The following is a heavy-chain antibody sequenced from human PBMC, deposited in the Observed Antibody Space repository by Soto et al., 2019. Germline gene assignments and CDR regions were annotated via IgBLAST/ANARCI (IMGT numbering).Heavy chain of an antibody. D-gene: IGHD4-17*01. CDR1: GGSMSSGGYY. CDR2: IYYSGST. CDR3: ARDKIYGDYMFSSGGYYFDY. J-gene: IGHJ4*02. Sequence: QVQLQESGPGLVKPSQTLSLTCTVSGGSMSSGGYYWSWISQNPGKGLEWIGYIYYSGSTYYNPSLQSRVTISVDTSKNQFSLKLSSVTAAHTAVYYCARDKIYGDYMFSSGGYYFDYWGQGTLVTVSS. V-gene: IGHV4-31*03.